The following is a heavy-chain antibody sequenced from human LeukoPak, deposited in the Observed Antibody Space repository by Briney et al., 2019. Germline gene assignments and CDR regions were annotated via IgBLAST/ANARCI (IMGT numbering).Heavy chain of an antibody. J-gene: IGHJ4*02. CDR2: IYYSGST. CDR1: GGSISSSSYY. Sequence: SETLSLTCTVSGGSISSSSYYWGWIRQPPGKGLEWIGSIYYSGSTNYNPSLKSRVTISVDTSKNQFSLKLSSVTAADTAVYYCVREFGITIFGVIEDYWGQGTLVTVSS. CDR3: VREFGITIFGVIEDY. V-gene: IGHV4-39*07. D-gene: IGHD3-3*01.